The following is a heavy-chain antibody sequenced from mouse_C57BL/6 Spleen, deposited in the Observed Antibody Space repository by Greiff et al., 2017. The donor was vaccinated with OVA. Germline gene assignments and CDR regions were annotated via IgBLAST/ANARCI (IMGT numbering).Heavy chain of an antibody. Sequence: VKLQQPGAELVRPGSSVKLSCKASGYTFTSYWMDWVKQRPGQGLEWIGNIYPSDSETHYNQKFKDKATLTVDKSSSTAYMQLSSLTSEDSAVYYCARTDYGSSYWFAYWGQGTLVTVSA. CDR2: IYPSDSET. V-gene: IGHV1-61*01. J-gene: IGHJ3*01. CDR3: ARTDYGSSYWFAY. D-gene: IGHD1-1*01. CDR1: GYTFTSYW.